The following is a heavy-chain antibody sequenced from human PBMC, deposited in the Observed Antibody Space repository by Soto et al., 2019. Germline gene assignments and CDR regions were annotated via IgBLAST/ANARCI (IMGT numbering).Heavy chain of an antibody. CDR3: AGDGGNSY. CDR2: ITIAGT. D-gene: IGHD2-15*01. Sequence: GGSLRLSCAVTGFTLRGNGMSWVRQAPGKGLEWVSSITIAGTYYADSAKGRFTFSTDYSRNTIFLQMNGLRVEDSAIYYCAGDGGNSYLGQGALVTVSS. J-gene: IGHJ4*02. CDR1: GFTLRGNG. V-gene: IGHV3-53*01.